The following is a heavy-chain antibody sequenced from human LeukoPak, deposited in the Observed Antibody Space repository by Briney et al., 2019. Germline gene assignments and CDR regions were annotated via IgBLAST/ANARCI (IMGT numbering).Heavy chain of an antibody. D-gene: IGHD2-2*01. Sequence: SETLSLTCTVSGGSISSGGYYWRWLRQHPGKGLEWIGYIYYSGSTYYNPSLKSRVTISVDTSKNQFSLKLSSVTAADTAVYYCARDVIVVVPAAILNWFDPWGQGTLVTVSS. V-gene: IGHV4-31*03. J-gene: IGHJ5*02. CDR3: ARDVIVVVPAAILNWFDP. CDR2: IYYSGST. CDR1: GGSISSGGYY.